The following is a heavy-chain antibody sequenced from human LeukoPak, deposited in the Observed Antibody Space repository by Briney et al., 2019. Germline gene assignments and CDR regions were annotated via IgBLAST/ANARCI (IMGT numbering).Heavy chain of an antibody. J-gene: IGHJ4*02. CDR3: AKEQQYYYGSGSYYRY. D-gene: IGHD3-10*01. V-gene: IGHV3-23*01. Sequence: GGSLRLSCAASGFTFSSYAMSWVRQAPGKGLEWVSAISGSGGSTYYADSVKGRFTISRDNSKDTLYLQMNSLRAEDTAVYYCAKEQQYYYGSGSYYRYWGQGTLVTVSS. CDR2: ISGSGGST. CDR1: GFTFSSYA.